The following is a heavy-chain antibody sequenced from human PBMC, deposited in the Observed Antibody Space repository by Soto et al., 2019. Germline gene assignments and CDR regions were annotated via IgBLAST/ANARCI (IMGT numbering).Heavy chain of an antibody. CDR3: ARTIFNWNSGDFDY. Sequence: PSETLSLTCSVSGVTMSYGGYSWSWIRQSPGKGLEWLGYISHLETTYYNPSFKSRVTISVDTSKNQFSLKLSSVTAADTAVYYCARTIFNWNSGDFDYWGQGTLVTVSS. D-gene: IGHD1-7*01. V-gene: IGHV4-30-2*06. J-gene: IGHJ4*02. CDR1: GVTMSYGGYS. CDR2: ISHLETT.